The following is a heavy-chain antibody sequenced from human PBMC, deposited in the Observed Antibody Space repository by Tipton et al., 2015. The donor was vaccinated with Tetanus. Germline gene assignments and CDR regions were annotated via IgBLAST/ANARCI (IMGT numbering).Heavy chain of an antibody. Sequence: SLRLSCAASGFTFSSYAMSWVRLAPGKGLVWVSSISAGGASTYYADSVRGRFTFSRDNSRNTLYLQMNSLGAEDTAMYYCAKGGWNYWFDPWGQGTLVTVSS. CDR3: AKGGWNYWFDP. CDR1: GFTFSSYA. J-gene: IGHJ5*02. D-gene: IGHD1-7*01. V-gene: IGHV3-23*01. CDR2: ISAGGAST.